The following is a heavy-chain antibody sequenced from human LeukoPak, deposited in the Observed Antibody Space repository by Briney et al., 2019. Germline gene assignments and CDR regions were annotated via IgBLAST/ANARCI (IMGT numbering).Heavy chain of an antibody. J-gene: IGHJ4*02. CDR3: ASACHFGSGCYSYYFGQ. Sequence: SETLSLTCTVSAGSISSYYWSWIRQPPGEGMEWIGYILDSGGTDYNPSPKSRVSISKDMSKKQFSLKLRPVHAAAPAVSYWASACHFGSGCYSYYFGQWGQGTLVTVSS. CDR1: AGSISSYY. V-gene: IGHV4-59*08. CDR2: ILDSGGT. D-gene: IGHD3-10*01.